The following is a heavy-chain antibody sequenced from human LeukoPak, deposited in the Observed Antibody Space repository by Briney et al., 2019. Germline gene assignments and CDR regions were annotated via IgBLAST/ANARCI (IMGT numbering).Heavy chain of an antibody. V-gene: IGHV3-66*01. CDR1: GFSVSNYY. Sequence: GGSLRLSCAASGFSVSNYYMSWVRQAPGKGLEWVSVIYSGGSTYYADSVKGRFTISRDNSKNTLYLQMNSLRAEDTAVYYCARERESSGVRGVTDFDYWGQGTLVTVSS. J-gene: IGHJ4*02. D-gene: IGHD3-10*01. CDR2: IYSGGST. CDR3: ARERESSGVRGVTDFDY.